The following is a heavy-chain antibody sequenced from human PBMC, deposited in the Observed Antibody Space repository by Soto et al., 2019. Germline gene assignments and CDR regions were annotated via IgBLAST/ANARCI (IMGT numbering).Heavy chain of an antibody. J-gene: IGHJ4*02. V-gene: IGHV1-3*01. CDR1: RSTFTRDA. D-gene: IGHD6-25*01. Sequence: QVQLVQSGAEVKKPGASVKISCKAPRSTFTRDALHWVRQAPGQRLEWMGWIISGNGNTKYSQRFQGRVTITRATSASTAYMDLSSLRSEDPAAYHCASGRLQLPIFDHWGQGTLVTVSS. CDR2: IISGNGNT. CDR3: ASGRLQLPIFDH.